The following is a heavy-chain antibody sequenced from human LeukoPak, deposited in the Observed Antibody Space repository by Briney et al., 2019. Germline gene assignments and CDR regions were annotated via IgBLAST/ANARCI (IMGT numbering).Heavy chain of an antibody. CDR2: IYYSGST. V-gene: IGHV4-39*07. CDR3: ARDLGPFEYYFDY. J-gene: IGHJ4*02. D-gene: IGHD3-16*01. Sequence: SETLSLTCTVSGGSISSSSYYWGWIRQPPGKGLEWIGSIYYSGSTYYNPSLKSRVTISVDTSKNQFSLKLSSVTAADTAVYYCARDLGPFEYYFDYWGQGTLVTVSS. CDR1: GGSISSSSYY.